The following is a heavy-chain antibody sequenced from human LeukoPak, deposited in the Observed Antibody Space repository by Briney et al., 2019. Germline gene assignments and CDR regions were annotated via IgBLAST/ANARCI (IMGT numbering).Heavy chain of an antibody. CDR3: AREGLQYTLYYFDY. CDR2: IYYSGST. J-gene: IGHJ4*02. Sequence: SETLSLTCTVSGGSISSSSYFWGWIRQPPGKGLEWIGSIYYSGSTYYNPSLKSRVTISVDTSKNQFSLKLSSVTAADTAVYYCAREGLQYTLYYFDYWGQGALVTVSS. V-gene: IGHV4-39*07. D-gene: IGHD4-11*01. CDR1: GGSISSSSYF.